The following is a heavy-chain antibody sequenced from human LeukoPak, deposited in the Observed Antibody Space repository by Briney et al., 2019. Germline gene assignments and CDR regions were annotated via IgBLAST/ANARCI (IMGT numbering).Heavy chain of an antibody. D-gene: IGHD2-8*01. CDR1: GFTFSSYA. V-gene: IGHV3-33*08. CDR3: ARDRHCVNGVCHSPPGMDV. CDR2: IWFDKNQ. J-gene: IGHJ6*02. Sequence: GGSLRLSCAASGFTFSSYAMHWVRQAPGKGLEWVADIWFDKNQHFADSVKGRFAISRDNSKNTVYLQFNSLRAEDTAVYYCARDRHCVNGVCHSPPGMDVWGQGTTVTVSS.